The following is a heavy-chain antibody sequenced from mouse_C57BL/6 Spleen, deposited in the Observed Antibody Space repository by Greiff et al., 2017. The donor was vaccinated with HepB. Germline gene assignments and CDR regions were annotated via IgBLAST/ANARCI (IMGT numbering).Heavy chain of an antibody. CDR2: ISDGGSYT. CDR3: AREKDYYGSSYKDAMDY. CDR1: GFTFSSYA. J-gene: IGHJ4*01. Sequence: EVKLVESGGGLVKPGGSLKLSCAASGFTFSSYAMSWVRQTPEKRLEWVATISDGGSYTYYPDNVKGRFTISRDNAKNNLYLQMSHLKSEDTAMYYCAREKDYYGSSYKDAMDYWGQGTSVTVSS. D-gene: IGHD1-1*01. V-gene: IGHV5-4*01.